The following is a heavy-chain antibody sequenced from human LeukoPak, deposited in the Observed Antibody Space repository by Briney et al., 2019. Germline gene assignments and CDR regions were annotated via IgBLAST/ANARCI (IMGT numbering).Heavy chain of an antibody. D-gene: IGHD3-22*01. CDR2: INSDGSST. J-gene: IGHJ3*02. CDR3: ARVPGYYDSSGYRGGDVAFDI. Sequence: GGSLRLSCAASGFTFSSYWMHWVRHAPGKGLVWVSRINSDGSSTSYADSVKGRFTISRDNAKNTLDLQMNSLRAEDTAVFYCARVPGYYDSSGYRGGDVAFDIWGQGTMVTVSS. V-gene: IGHV3-74*01. CDR1: GFTFSSYW.